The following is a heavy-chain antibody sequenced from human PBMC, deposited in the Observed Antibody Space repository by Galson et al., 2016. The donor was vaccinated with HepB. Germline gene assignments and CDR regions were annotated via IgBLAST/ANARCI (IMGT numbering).Heavy chain of an antibody. D-gene: IGHD1-20*01. CDR3: AKGTDNWTQYYMDV. J-gene: IGHJ6*03. V-gene: IGHV3-23*01. Sequence: SLRLSCAASGFTFSNYAMNWVRQVPGKGLEWVSGISGGGGGTYYAGSVKGRFTISRDNSKNTLSLQMNSLRAEDTAVYNCAKGTDNWTQYYMDVWGKGTTVSVSS. CDR2: ISGGGGGT. CDR1: GFTFSNYA.